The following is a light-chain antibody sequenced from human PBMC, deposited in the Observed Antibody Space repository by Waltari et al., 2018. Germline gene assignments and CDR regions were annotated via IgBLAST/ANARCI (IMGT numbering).Light chain of an antibody. CDR2: AAS. CDR3: QHYVRLPVT. Sequence: EIVLTQSPGTLSLSPGDRATLSCRASQSVSRTLAWYQQKPGQAPSLLIYAASTRATGIPDRFSGSGSGTDFRLTISRLEPEDFAVYYCQHYVRLPVTFGQGTKVEIK. J-gene: IGKJ1*01. CDR1: QSVSRT. V-gene: IGKV3-20*01.